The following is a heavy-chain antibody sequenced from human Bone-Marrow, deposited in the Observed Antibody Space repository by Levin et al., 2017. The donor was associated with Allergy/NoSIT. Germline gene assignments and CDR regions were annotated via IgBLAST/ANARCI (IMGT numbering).Heavy chain of an antibody. CDR3: ARDSRVSADY. CDR2: IDPKNGVA. V-gene: IGHV1-2*06. D-gene: IGHD5/OR15-5a*01. CDR1: GYTFSGYY. Sequence: GASVKVSCKASGYTFSGYYIHWVRQAPGQGLEWLGRIDPKNGVAIYAQKFQGRVTMTRNASISTAYMEVNWLTSDDTAVYYCARDSRVSADYWGQGTLVTVSS. J-gene: IGHJ4*02.